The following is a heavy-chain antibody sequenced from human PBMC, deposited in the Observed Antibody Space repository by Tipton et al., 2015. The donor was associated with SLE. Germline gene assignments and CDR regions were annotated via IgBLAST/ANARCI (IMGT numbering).Heavy chain of an antibody. D-gene: IGHD3-3*01. CDR3: AKDGGVSGDY. J-gene: IGHJ4*02. CDR2: IRYDGSNK. Sequence: SLRLSCAASGFTFSNAWMSWVRQAPGKGLEWVAFIRYDGSNKYFADSVKGRFTISRDNSKNTLYLQMNSLRAEDTAVYYCAKDGGVSGDYWGQGTLVTVSS. CDR1: GFTFSNAW. V-gene: IGHV3-30*02.